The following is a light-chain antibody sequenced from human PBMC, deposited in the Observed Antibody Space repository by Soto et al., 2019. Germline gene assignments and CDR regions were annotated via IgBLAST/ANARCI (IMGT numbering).Light chain of an antibody. V-gene: IGKV1-9*01. CDR2: GAS. J-gene: IGKJ3*01. CDR1: QGIASF. Sequence: IQLTQSPSSLSASVGDRVTISCRASQGIASFYAWYQQKPGKAPKILLYGASTLQGGVPSRFSGSGSGTVFTLTTSSLQPEDFATYYCQQLNSFPFPVGPGTKVDIK. CDR3: QQLNSFPFP.